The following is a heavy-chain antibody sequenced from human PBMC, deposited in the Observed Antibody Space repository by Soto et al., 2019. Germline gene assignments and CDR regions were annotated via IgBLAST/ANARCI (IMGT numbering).Heavy chain of an antibody. CDR1: GYTFSDFD. CDR3: ARVNPFNYAGFDV. Sequence: QAHLEQSGAEVKRPGASVKVSCKASGYTFSDFDINWLRQASGQGPEWMGWMNAKSGDTFFAQRFQGKVNMTWDTSLSTAYMEVGSLTSDDTAMYYCARVNPFNYAGFDVWGQGTTVAVSS. J-gene: IGHJ6*02. D-gene: IGHD3-16*01. CDR2: MNAKSGDT. V-gene: IGHV1-8*01.